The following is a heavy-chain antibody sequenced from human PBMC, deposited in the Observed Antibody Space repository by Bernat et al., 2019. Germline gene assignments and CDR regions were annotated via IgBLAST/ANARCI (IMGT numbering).Heavy chain of an antibody. D-gene: IGHD3-9*01. CDR3: VKGYDILTGYYVDP. V-gene: IGHV3-64D*06. CDR1: GFTFSSYA. J-gene: IGHJ5*02. CDR2: ISSNGGST. Sequence: VQLVESGGGLVQPGGSLRLSCSASGFTFSSYAMHWVRQAPGKGLEYVSAISSNGGSTYYADSVKGRFTISRDNSKNTLYLQMSSLRAEDTAVYYCVKGYDILTGYYVDPWGQGTLVTVSS.